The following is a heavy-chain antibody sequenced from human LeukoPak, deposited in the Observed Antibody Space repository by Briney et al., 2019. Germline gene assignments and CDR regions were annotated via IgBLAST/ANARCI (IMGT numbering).Heavy chain of an antibody. CDR1: GYTFTGYY. J-gene: IGHJ6*02. CDR3: ARGPLPGYYYYGMDV. CDR2: INPNSGGT. D-gene: IGHD1-26*01. Sequence: GASVKVSCKASGYTFTGYYMHWVRQAPGQGLEWMGWINPNSGGTNYAQKFQGWVTMTRDTSISTAYMELSRLRSDDTAVYYCARGPLPGYYYYGMDVWGQGTTVTVSS. V-gene: IGHV1-2*04.